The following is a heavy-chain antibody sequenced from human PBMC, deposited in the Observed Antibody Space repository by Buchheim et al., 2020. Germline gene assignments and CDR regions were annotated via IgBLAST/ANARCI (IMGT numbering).Heavy chain of an antibody. Sequence: QVQLVQSGAEVKKPGASVKVSCKASGYTFTGYYMHWVRQAPGQGLEWMGWINPNSGGTNYAQKFQGRVTMTRDTSISTAYMELSRLRSDDTAVYYCAREGGYSGRTYCSGGSCYSGWFDPWGQGTL. CDR1: GYTFTGYY. V-gene: IGHV1-2*02. D-gene: IGHD2-15*01. CDR3: AREGGYSGRTYCSGGSCYSGWFDP. J-gene: IGHJ5*02. CDR2: INPNSGGT.